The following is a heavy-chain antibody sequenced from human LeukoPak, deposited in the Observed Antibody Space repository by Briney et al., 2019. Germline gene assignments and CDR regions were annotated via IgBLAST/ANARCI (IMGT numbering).Heavy chain of an antibody. CDR3: AKGSVLRYFDWLLVFDY. CDR2: ISGSGGST. CDR1: GFTFSSYA. J-gene: IGHJ4*02. V-gene: IGHV3-23*01. Sequence: GGSPRLSCAASGFTFSSYAMSWVRQAPGKGLEWVSAISGSGGSTYYADSVKGRFTISRDNSKNTLYLQMNSLRAEDTAVYYCAKGSVLRYFDWLLVFDYWGQGTLVTVSS. D-gene: IGHD3-9*01.